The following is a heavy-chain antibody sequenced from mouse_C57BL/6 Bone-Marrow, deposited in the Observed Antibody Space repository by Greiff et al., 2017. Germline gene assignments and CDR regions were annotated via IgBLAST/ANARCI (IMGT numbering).Heavy chain of an antibody. Sequence: EVHLVESGGDLVKPGGSLKLSCAASGFTFSSYGMSWVRPTPDKRLEWVATISSGGSYTYYPDSVKGRFTISRDNAKNTLYLQMSSLKSEDTAMYYCARRGVVALDYWGQGTTLTVSS. V-gene: IGHV5-6*01. CDR3: ARRGVVALDY. CDR2: ISSGGSYT. D-gene: IGHD1-1*01. J-gene: IGHJ2*01. CDR1: GFTFSSYG.